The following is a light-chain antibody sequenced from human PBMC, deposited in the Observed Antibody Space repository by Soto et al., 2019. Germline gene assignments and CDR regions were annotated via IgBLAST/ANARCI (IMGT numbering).Light chain of an antibody. Sequence: QSALTQPPSASGSPGQSVAISCTGTSSDVGGYNYVSWYQQLPGTAPKLLIYSNNQRPSGVPDRFSGSKSGTSASLAISGLQSEDEADYYCAAWDDSLNGWVFGGGTKLTVL. V-gene: IGLV1-44*01. CDR2: SNN. CDR3: AAWDDSLNGWV. J-gene: IGLJ3*02. CDR1: SSDVGGYNY.